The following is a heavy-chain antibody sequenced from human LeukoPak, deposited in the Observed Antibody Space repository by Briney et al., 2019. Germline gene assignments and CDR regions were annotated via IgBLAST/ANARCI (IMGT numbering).Heavy chain of an antibody. Sequence: GGSLRLSCEVSGFTFNSYWMIWVRQAPGKGLEWVANINRDGSQKNYVDSVKGRFTISRDNAKNSVYLQTNSLRAEDTAVYYCVRDADVSTGDIYYDRFDHWGQGTLVTVSS. D-gene: IGHD2-21*01. V-gene: IGHV3-7*01. CDR1: GFTFNSYW. CDR3: VRDADVSTGDIYYDRFDH. CDR2: INRDGSQK. J-gene: IGHJ4*02.